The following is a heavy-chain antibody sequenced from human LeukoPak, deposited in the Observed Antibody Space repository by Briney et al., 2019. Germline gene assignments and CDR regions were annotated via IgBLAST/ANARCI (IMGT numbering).Heavy chain of an antibody. D-gene: IGHD6-19*01. CDR2: FHSGGT. J-gene: IGHJ4*02. Sequence: GGSLRLSCAATGFTFSSYDVSWVRQAPGKGLEWISGFHSGGTYYADSVKGRFTISRDNSKNTLYLQMNSLRAEDTAVYYCAKVISEQWLGFDYWGQGTLVTVSS. V-gene: IGHV3-66*01. CDR1: GFTFSSYD. CDR3: AKVISEQWLGFDY.